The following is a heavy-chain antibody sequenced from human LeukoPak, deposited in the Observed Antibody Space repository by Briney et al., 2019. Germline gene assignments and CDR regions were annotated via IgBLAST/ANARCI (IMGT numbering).Heavy chain of an antibody. D-gene: IGHD6-13*01. V-gene: IGHV4-59*01. Sequence: SETLSLTCTASGCSISSYYWSWVRQPAGKGLEWIGYIYYSGSTNYNPSLKSRVTISVDTSKNQFSLKLSSVTAADTAVYYCARDRYSSSWFDYWGQGTLVTVSS. CDR1: GCSISSYY. CDR2: IYYSGST. CDR3: ARDRYSSSWFDY. J-gene: IGHJ4*02.